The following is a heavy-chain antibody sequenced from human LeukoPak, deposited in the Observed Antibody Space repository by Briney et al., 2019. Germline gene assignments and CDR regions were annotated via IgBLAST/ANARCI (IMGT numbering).Heavy chain of an antibody. J-gene: IGHJ2*01. Sequence: GRSLRLSCAASGFTFSSYGMHWVRQAPGKGLEWVAVISYDGSNKYYADSVKGRFTISRDNSKNTLYLQMNSLRAEDTAVYYCAKGGIDSSGFWSYFDLWVRGTLVTVSS. CDR3: AKGGIDSSGFWSYFDL. CDR1: GFTFSSYG. CDR2: ISYDGSNK. D-gene: IGHD6-19*01. V-gene: IGHV3-30*18.